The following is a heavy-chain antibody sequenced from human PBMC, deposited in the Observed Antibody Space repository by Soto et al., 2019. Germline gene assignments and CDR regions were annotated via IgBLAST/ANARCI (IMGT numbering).Heavy chain of an antibody. V-gene: IGHV4-34*01. D-gene: IGHD5-18*01. Sequence: SETLSLTCAVYGSSFSTYYWSWLRQPPGKGLELIGEINHSGSTNYNPSLNSRVTISVDKSKNQFSLKLSSVTAADTAVYYCARAVPRGHGYNFDSWGQGTLVTVSS. CDR3: ARAVPRGHGYNFDS. CDR2: INHSGST. CDR1: GSSFSTYY. J-gene: IGHJ4*02.